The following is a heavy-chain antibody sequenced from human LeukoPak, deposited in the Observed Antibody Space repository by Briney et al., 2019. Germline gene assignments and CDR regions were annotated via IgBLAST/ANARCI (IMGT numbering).Heavy chain of an antibody. J-gene: IGHJ1*01. D-gene: IGHD4-17*01. V-gene: IGHV1-24*01. CDR2: FDPGDGET. CDR1: GYTLTELS. CDR3: ATVVRDGDYGYFQH. Sequence: ASVKVSCKVSGYTLTELSMHWVRQAPGKGLEWMGGFDPGDGETIYAQKFQGRVTMTEDTSTDTAYMELSSLRSEDTAVYYCATVVRDGDYGYFQHWGQGTLVTVSS.